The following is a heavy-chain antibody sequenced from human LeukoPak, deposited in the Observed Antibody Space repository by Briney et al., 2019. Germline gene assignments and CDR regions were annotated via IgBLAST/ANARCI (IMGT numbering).Heavy chain of an antibody. CDR3: AKGYCSSTSCYKD. V-gene: IGHV3-30*02. Sequence: PGGSLRLSCAASGFTFSSYGRHWVRQAPGKGLEWVAFIRYDGSNKYYADSVKGRFTISRDNSKNTLYLQMNSLRAEDTAVYYCAKGYCSSTSCYKDWGQGTLVTVSS. CDR2: IRYDGSNK. CDR1: GFTFSSYG. D-gene: IGHD2-2*02. J-gene: IGHJ4*02.